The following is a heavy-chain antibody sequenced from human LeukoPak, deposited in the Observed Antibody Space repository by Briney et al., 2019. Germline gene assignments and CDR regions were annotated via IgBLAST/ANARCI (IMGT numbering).Heavy chain of an antibody. D-gene: IGHD3-9*01. Sequence: QAGGSLRLSCAASGFTFSSYAMHWVRQAPGKGLEWVAVISYDGSNKYYADSVKGRFTISRDNSKNTLYLQMNNLRAEDTAIYYCAKAANYDILTGYYLDYWGQGTLVTVSS. V-gene: IGHV3-30-3*02. CDR1: GFTFSSYA. CDR2: ISYDGSNK. CDR3: AKAANYDILTGYYLDY. J-gene: IGHJ4*02.